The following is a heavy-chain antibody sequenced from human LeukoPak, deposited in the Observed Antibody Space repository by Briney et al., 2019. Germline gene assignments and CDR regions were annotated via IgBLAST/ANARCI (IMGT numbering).Heavy chain of an antibody. V-gene: IGHV4-61*02. CDR3: ARSEIYNWNPLAYYMDV. J-gene: IGHJ6*03. Sequence: SETLSLTCTVSGGSISGGSYYWSWIRQPAGKGLEWIGRIYTSGSTNYNPSLKSRVTISVDTSKNQFSLKLSSVTAADAAVYYCARSEIYNWNPLAYYMDVWGKGTTVTVSS. CDR2: IYTSGST. D-gene: IGHD1-20*01. CDR1: GGSISGGSYY.